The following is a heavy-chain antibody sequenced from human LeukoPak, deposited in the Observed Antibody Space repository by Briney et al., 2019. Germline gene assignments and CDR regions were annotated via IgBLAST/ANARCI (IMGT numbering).Heavy chain of an antibody. Sequence: GGSLRLSCAASGFTFSGYAMSWVRQAPGKGLEGVSTITRGGAGTYYADSVKGGFTISRDKYKNTLYLRVNSLRAEDTAVYYCARDHPNCVGTDCLLFDYWGQGTLVTVSS. CDR2: ITRGGAGT. J-gene: IGHJ4*02. CDR3: ARDHPNCVGTDCLLFDY. D-gene: IGHD2-21*01. CDR1: GFTFSGYA. V-gene: IGHV3-23*01.